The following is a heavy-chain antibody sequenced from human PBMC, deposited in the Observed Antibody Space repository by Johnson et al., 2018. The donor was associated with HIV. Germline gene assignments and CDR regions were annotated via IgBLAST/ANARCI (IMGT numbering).Heavy chain of an antibody. CDR1: GFTFSSYA. J-gene: IGHJ3*01. V-gene: IGHV3-7*05. Sequence: VLLVESGGGLVQPGGSLRLSCAASGFTFSSYAMSWVRQAPGKGLEWVANIKQDGSENNYVDSVKGRFIISRDNAKDSLYLQMNSLRAEDTAVYYCARSIMGAGPFDLWGQGTLVTVSS. CDR2: IKQDGSEN. CDR3: ARSIMGAGPFDL.